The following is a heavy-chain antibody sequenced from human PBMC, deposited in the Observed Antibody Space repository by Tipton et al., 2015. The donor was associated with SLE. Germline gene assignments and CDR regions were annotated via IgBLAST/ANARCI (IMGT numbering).Heavy chain of an antibody. CDR3: ARDKSGSLDTFDI. V-gene: IGHV4-59*01. D-gene: IGHD5-18*01. CDR2: IYYTGSA. CDR1: GSSIGSNY. J-gene: IGHJ1*01. Sequence: TLSLTCTVSGSSIGSNYWSWIRQPPGKGLEWIGYIYYTGSANYNPSLKSRVTISVDTSKNQFSLRVMSVTAVDTAFYYCARDKSGSLDTFDIWGQGTLVTVSS.